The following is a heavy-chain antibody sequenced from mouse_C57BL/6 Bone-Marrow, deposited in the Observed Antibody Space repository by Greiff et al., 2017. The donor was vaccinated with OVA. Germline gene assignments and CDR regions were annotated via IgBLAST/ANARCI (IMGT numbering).Heavy chain of an antibody. CDR3: ALTQCFDV. CDR2: IYPRSGNT. D-gene: IGHD4-1*01. J-gene: IGHJ1*03. CDR1: GYTLTSYG. V-gene: IGHV1-81*01. Sequence: QVQLQQSGAELARPGASVKLSCKASGYTLTSYGISWVKQRTGQGLEWIGEIYPRSGNTYYNEKFKGKATLTADKSSSTAYIGLRSLTSEDSAVYFFALTQCFDVWGTGTTVTVSS.